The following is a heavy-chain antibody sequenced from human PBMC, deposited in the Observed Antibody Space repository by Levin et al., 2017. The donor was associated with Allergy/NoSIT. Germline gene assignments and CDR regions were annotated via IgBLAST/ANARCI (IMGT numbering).Heavy chain of an antibody. CDR1: GGTFSSYA. D-gene: IGHD2-2*02. CDR2: IIPIFGTA. V-gene: IGHV1-69*13. CDR3: ARVGIVVVPAAIYGYYYYGMDV. Sequence: SVKVSCKASGGTFSSYAISWVRQAPGQGLEWMGGIIPIFGTANYAQKFQGRVTITADESTSTAYMELSSLRSEDTAVYYCARVGIVVVPAAIYGYYYYGMDVWGQGTTVTVSS. J-gene: IGHJ6*02.